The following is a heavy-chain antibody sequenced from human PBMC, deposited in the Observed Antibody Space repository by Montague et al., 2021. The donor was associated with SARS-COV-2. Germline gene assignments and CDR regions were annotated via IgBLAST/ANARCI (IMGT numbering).Heavy chain of an antibody. D-gene: IGHD3-10*01. CDR1: GGSTISGGYY. CDR3: ARGLYGSGSYYNWFDP. J-gene: IGHJ5*02. Sequence: TLSLTCTVSGGSTISGGYYWSWIRQHPGKGLEWIGYIYYSGSTYYNPSLKSRLTISVDTSKNQFSLNLSSVTAADTAVYYCARGLYGSGSYYNWFDPWGQGTLVTVSS. V-gene: IGHV4-31*03. CDR2: IYYSGST.